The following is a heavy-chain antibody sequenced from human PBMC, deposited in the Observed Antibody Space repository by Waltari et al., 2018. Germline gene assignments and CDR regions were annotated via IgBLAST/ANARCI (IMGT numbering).Heavy chain of an antibody. CDR3: ARRPQKGSGSYFS. Sequence: QVQLQQWGAGLLKPSETLSLTCAVYGGSFSGYYWSWIRQPPGKGLEWIGEINQSGSTNYNPSLKSRVTISVDTSKNQFSLKLSSVTAADTAVYYCARRPQKGSGSYFSWGQGTLVTVSS. J-gene: IGHJ4*02. D-gene: IGHD1-26*01. CDR1: GGSFSGYY. CDR2: INQSGST. V-gene: IGHV4-34*01.